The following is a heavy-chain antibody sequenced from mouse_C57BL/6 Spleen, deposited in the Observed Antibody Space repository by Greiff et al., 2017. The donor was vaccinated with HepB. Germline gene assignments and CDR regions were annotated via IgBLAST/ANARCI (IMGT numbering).Heavy chain of an antibody. J-gene: IGHJ4*01. V-gene: IGHV5-17*01. Sequence: EVQLVESGGGLVKPGGSLKLSCAASGFTFSDYGMHWVRQAPEKGLEWVAYISSGSSTIYYADTVKGRVTISRDNAKNTLFLQMTSLRSEDTAMYYCATPTGYAMDYWGQGTSVTVSS. CDR2: ISSGSSTI. D-gene: IGHD2-10*01. CDR1: GFTFSDYG. CDR3: ATPTGYAMDY.